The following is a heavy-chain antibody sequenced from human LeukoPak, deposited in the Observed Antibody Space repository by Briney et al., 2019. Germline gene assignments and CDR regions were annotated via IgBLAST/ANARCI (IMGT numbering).Heavy chain of an antibody. CDR3: AKDKSPGSRWSFDY. CDR2: ISWNSGSI. Sequence: GRSLRLSCAASGFTFDDYAMHWVRQAPGKGLEWVSGISWNSGSIGYADSVKGRFTISRDDAKNSLYLQMNSPRAEDTALYYCAKDKSPGSRWSFDYWGQGTLVTVSS. D-gene: IGHD6-13*01. CDR1: GFTFDDYA. J-gene: IGHJ4*02. V-gene: IGHV3-9*01.